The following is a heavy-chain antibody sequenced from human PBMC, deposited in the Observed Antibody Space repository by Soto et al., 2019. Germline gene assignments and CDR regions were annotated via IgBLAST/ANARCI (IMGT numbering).Heavy chain of an antibody. Sequence: GGSLRLSCAASGFTFSSYGMHWVRQAPGKGLEWVAVIWYDGSNKYYADSVKGRFTISRDNSKNTLYLQMNSLRAEDTAVYYCARDSPSVAGKYYYYMDVWGKGTTVTVSS. CDR3: ARDSPSVAGKYYYYMDV. V-gene: IGHV3-33*01. J-gene: IGHJ6*03. CDR2: IWYDGSNK. CDR1: GFTFSSYG. D-gene: IGHD6-19*01.